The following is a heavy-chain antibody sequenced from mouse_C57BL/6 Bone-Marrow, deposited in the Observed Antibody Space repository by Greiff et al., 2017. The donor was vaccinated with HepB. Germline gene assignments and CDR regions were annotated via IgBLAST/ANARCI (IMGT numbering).Heavy chain of an antibody. CDR2: IYPGDGDT. CDR3: ARFITTVRFDY. D-gene: IGHD1-1*01. CDR1: GYAFSSSW. Sequence: QVHVKQPGPELVKPGASVKISCKASGYAFSSSWMNWVKQRPGKGLEWIGRIYPGDGDTNYNGKFKGKATLTADKSSSTAYMQLSSLTSEDSAVYFCARFITTVRFDYWGQGTTLTVSS. V-gene: IGHV1-82*01. J-gene: IGHJ2*01.